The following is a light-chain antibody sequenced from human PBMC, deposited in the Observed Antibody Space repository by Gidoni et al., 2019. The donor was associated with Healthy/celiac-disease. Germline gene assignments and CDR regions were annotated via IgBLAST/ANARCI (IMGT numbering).Light chain of an antibody. V-gene: IGKV1-39*01. J-gene: IGKJ3*01. CDR2: AAS. CDR1: QSISSY. Sequence: DTQMTQSPSSLSASVGDRVTITCRASQSISSYLNWYQQKPGKAPKLLIYAASSLQSGVPSRFSGSGSGTDFTLTISSLQPEDFATYYCQQSYSTPMFTFGHGTKVDIK. CDR3: QQSYSTPMFT.